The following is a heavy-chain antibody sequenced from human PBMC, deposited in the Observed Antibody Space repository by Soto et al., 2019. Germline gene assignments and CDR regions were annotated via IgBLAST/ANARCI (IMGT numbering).Heavy chain of an antibody. CDR1: GFTFSSYG. V-gene: IGHV3-30*03. J-gene: IGHJ4*02. CDR3: AGIQLWYFDY. CDR2: ISYDGSNK. Sequence: PGESLKISCAASGFTFSSYGMHWVRQAPGKGLEWVAVISYDGSNKYYADSVKGRFTISRDNSKNTLYLQMNSLRAEDTAVYYCAGIQLWYFDYWGQGTLVTVSS. D-gene: IGHD5-18*01.